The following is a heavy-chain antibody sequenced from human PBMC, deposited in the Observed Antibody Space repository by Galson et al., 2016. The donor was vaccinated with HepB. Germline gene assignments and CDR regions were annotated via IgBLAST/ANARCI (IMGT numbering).Heavy chain of an antibody. Sequence: SLRLSCAVSGFTFGSLWMTWFRQAPGKGLEWVANVKQDGSDIRYVDSVKGRFTISRDNAKNSLCLQMNSLRVEDTALYYCAGGGGWLTVYWGQGTLVTVSS. V-gene: IGHV3-7*01. J-gene: IGHJ4*02. CDR1: GFTFGSLW. D-gene: IGHD6-19*01. CDR2: VKQDGSDI. CDR3: AGGGGWLTVY.